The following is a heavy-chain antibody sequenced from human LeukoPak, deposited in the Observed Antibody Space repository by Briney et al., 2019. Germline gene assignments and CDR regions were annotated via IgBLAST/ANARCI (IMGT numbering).Heavy chain of an antibody. J-gene: IGHJ4*02. Sequence: AASVKVSCKASGGTFSSYTIAWVRQAPGQGLEWLGGIIPLFGSANYAQKFQGRVTLTADESTSTAYMELRSLRSEDTAVYYCATPPTGTTATGEFYFDSWGQGTLVTVSA. CDR3: ATPPTGTTATGEFYFDS. CDR2: IIPLFGSA. D-gene: IGHD1-1*01. CDR1: GGTFSSYT. V-gene: IGHV1-69*13.